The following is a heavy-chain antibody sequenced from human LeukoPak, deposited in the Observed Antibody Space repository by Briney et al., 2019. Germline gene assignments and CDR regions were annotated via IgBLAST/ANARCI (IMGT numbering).Heavy chain of an antibody. CDR2: MNPNSGNT. CDR1: GYTFTSYD. CDR3: ARGRITIFGVADNWFDP. Sequence: GASVKVSCKASGYTFTSYDINWVRQGTGQGLEWMGWMNPNSGNTGYAQKFQGRVTMTRNTSISTAYMELSSLRSEDTAVYYCARGRITIFGVADNWFDPWGQGTLVTVSS. J-gene: IGHJ5*02. V-gene: IGHV1-8*01. D-gene: IGHD3-3*01.